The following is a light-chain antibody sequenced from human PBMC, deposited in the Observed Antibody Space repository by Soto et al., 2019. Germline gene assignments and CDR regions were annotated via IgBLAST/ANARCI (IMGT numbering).Light chain of an antibody. CDR1: QSISSR. V-gene: IGKV1-5*03. Sequence: DIQMTQSPSTLSASVGDRVAITCRASQSISSRLAWYQQKPGKAPKLLIYTASSLESGVPSRFSGSGSGTEFTLTISSLQPDDFATYYCQQYNSDSTFGQGTKVEIK. J-gene: IGKJ1*01. CDR2: TAS. CDR3: QQYNSDST.